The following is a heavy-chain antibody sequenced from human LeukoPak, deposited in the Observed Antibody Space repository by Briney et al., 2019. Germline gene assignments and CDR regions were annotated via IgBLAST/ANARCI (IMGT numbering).Heavy chain of an antibody. Sequence: GESLKISCKSSGYRFTSYWIGWVRQMPGKGLEWMGIIYPGDSDTRYSPSFQGRVTISADKSISTAYLQWSSLKASDTAMYYCARRYCTNGVCSYFDYWGQGTLVTVSS. CDR1: GYRFTSYW. CDR3: ARRYCTNGVCSYFDY. CDR2: IYPGDSDT. D-gene: IGHD2-8*01. J-gene: IGHJ4*02. V-gene: IGHV5-51*01.